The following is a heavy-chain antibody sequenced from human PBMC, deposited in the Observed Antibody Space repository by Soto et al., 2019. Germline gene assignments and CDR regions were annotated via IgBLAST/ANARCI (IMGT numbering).Heavy chain of an antibody. D-gene: IGHD3-3*01. Sequence: PGGSLIFCNASSEFTFSSYSRSWVRQAPGKGLEWVSAISGSGGSTYYADSVKGRFTISRDNSKNTLYLQMNSLRAEDTAVYYCATPRGGYYKGGGYYFDYWGQGTLVNVSS. CDR2: ISGSGGST. CDR3: ATPRGGYYKGGGYYFDY. V-gene: IGHV3-23*01. CDR1: EFTFSSYS. J-gene: IGHJ4*02.